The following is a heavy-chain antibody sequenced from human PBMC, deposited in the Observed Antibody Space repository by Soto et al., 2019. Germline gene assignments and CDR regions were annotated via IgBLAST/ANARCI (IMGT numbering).Heavy chain of an antibody. CDR2: IYYSGST. V-gene: IGHV4-39*02. CDR1: GGSISSSGYY. D-gene: IGHD3-22*01. CDR3: ARDYYKYYDSSGYYRSPAY. J-gene: IGHJ4*02. Sequence: PSETLSLTCTVSGGSISSSGYYWGWIRQPPGKGLEWIGSIYYSGSTYYNPSLKSRLTISVDTSKNQFSLKLSSVTAADTAVYYCARDYYKYYDSSGYYRSPAYWGQGTLVTVSS.